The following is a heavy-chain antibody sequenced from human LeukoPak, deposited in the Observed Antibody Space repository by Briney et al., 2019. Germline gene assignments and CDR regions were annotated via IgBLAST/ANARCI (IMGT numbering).Heavy chain of an antibody. J-gene: IGHJ6*03. CDR2: IYTRGTT. D-gene: IGHD5-18*01. Sequence: PSQTLFLTCTVSGGSIRSGSYFWSWIRQPAGKGLEWIGHIYTRGTTNYNPSVKSRVTVSLDTSKNQISLKLSSVTAADTAIYYCARVYTVMGATTVDHYHYYMDVWGKGTTVTVSS. CDR1: GGSIRSGSYF. V-gene: IGHV4-61*09. CDR3: ARVYTVMGATTVDHYHYYMDV.